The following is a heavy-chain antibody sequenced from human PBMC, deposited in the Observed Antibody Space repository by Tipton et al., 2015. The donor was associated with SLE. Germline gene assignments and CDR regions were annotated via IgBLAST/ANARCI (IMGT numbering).Heavy chain of an antibody. V-gene: IGHV4-34*01. CDR2: VSQSGST. J-gene: IGHJ4*02. CDR3: ARRPSTYKLQGQGVEYYFDS. CDR1: GGSFSGDY. D-gene: IGHD2/OR15-2a*01. Sequence: TLSLTCAVYGGSFSGDYWTWIRQSPGKGLEWIAEVSQSGSTNYNPSLKSRVTISLDRSKNQFSLRLTSVIAADTAVYYCARRPSTYKLQGQGVEYYFDSWGQGTLATVSS.